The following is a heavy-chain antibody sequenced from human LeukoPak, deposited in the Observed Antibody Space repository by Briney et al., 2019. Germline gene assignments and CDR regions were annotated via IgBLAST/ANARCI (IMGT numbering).Heavy chain of an antibody. D-gene: IGHD4-23*01. V-gene: IGHV1-3*01. J-gene: IGHJ4*02. CDR1: GYTFTSYA. CDR2: INAGNGNT. Sequence: ASVKVSCKASGYTFTSYAMHWVRQAPGQRLEWMGWINAGNGNTKYSQKFQGRVTITTDESTSTAYMELSSLRSEDTAVYYCARLDDYGGNPEIDYWGQGTLVTVSS. CDR3: ARLDDYGGNPEIDY.